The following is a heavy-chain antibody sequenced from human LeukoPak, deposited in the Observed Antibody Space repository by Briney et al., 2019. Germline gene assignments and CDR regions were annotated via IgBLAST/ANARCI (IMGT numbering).Heavy chain of an antibody. CDR2: IYSGGST. J-gene: IGHJ4*02. V-gene: IGHV3-66*02. Sequence: GGSLRLSCAASGFTFSSYAMNWVRQAPGKGLEWVSVIYSGGSTYYADSVKGRFTISRDNSKNTLYLQMNSLRAEDTAVYYCARGPYSGKPIGYWGQGTLVTVSS. CDR3: ARGPYSGKPIGY. D-gene: IGHD1-26*01. CDR1: GFTFSSYA.